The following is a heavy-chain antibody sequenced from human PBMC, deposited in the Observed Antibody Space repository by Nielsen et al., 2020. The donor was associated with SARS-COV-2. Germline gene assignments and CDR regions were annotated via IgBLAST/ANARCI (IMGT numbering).Heavy chain of an antibody. CDR1: GGSISSYY. CDR3: ARGLDIVATIEGGIGY. J-gene: IGHJ4*02. V-gene: IGHV4-4*07. Sequence: GSLRLSCTVSGGSISSYYWSWIRQPAGKGLEWIGRIYTSGSTNYNPSLKSRVTMSVDTSKNQFSLKLSSVTAADTAVYYCARGLDIVATIEGGIGYWGQGTLVTVSS. D-gene: IGHD5-12*01. CDR2: IYTSGST.